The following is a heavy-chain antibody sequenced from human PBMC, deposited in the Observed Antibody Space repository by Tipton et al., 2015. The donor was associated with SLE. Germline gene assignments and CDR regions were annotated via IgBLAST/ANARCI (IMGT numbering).Heavy chain of an antibody. J-gene: IGHJ4*02. Sequence: TLSLTCAVSGGSISSHYWSWIRQPPGKGLEWIGYIYYSGSTNYNPSLKSRVTISVDTSKNQFSLKLSSVTAADTAVYYCARGADYGDYVAFDYWGQGTLVTVSS. CDR1: GGSISSHY. CDR2: IYYSGST. D-gene: IGHD4-17*01. CDR3: ARGADYGDYVAFDY. V-gene: IGHV4-59*11.